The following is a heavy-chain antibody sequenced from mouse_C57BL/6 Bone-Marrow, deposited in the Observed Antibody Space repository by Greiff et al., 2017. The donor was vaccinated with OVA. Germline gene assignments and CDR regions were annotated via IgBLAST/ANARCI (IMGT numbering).Heavy chain of an antibody. V-gene: IGHV1-81*01. CDR1: GYTFTSYG. CDR3: APKEKDD. Sequence: LVESGAELARPGASVKLSCKASGYTFTSYGISWVKQRTGQGLEWIGEISPRSGNTYYTEKFKGKATLTADKSSSTAYMELRSLTSEDSAVYFCAPKEKDDWGKGTTLTVSS. CDR2: ISPRSGNT. J-gene: IGHJ2*01.